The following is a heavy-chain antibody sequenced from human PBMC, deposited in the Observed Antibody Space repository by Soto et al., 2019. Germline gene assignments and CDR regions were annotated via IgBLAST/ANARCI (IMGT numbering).Heavy chain of an antibody. CDR3: AQGRGAY. CDR1: GDTFSSNV. CDR2: IRVYNGNA. D-gene: IGHD3-10*01. J-gene: IGHJ4*02. V-gene: IGHV1-18*01. Sequence: QVQLVQSEPEVKKPGASVKVSCKVSGDTFSSNVITWVRQAPGQGLEWMGWIRVYNGNADYAQNLQGRVTMTTDPSTNTAYMELRSLRFDDTAVYYCAQGRGAYWGQGTLVTVT.